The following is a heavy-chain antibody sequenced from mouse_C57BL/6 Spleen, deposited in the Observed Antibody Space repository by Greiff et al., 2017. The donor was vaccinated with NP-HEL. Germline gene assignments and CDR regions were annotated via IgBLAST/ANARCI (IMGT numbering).Heavy chain of an antibody. V-gene: IGHV1-64*01. J-gene: IGHJ1*03. CDR3: ARSDGTWYFDV. Sequence: QVQLKQPGAELVKPGASVKLSCKASGYTFTSYWMHWVKQRPGQGLEWIGMIHPNSGSTNYNEKFKSKATLTVDKSSSTAYMQLSSLTSEDSAVYYCARSDGTWYFDVWGTGTTVTVSS. D-gene: IGHD1-1*01. CDR1: GYTFTSYW. CDR2: IHPNSGST.